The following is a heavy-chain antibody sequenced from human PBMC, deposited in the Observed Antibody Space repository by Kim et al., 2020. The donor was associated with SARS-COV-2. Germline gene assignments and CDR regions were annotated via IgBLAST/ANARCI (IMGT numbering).Heavy chain of an antibody. V-gene: IGHV3-23*01. Sequence: GGSLRLSCVVSGITFSNYVMNWVRQAPGKGLEWVSTISGSGGSTYYADSVKGRFTISRDNSKNTLYLQINSLRAEDTALYYCAKARSAAAGSTNFHYWGQGTLVTVSS. CDR3: AKARSAAAGSTNFHY. CDR2: ISGSGGST. D-gene: IGHD6-13*01. J-gene: IGHJ4*02. CDR1: GITFSNYV.